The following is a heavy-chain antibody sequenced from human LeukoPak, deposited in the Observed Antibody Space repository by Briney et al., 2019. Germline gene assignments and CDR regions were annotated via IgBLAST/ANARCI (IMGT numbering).Heavy chain of an antibody. CDR1: GFTFRTYW. CDR3: ARLIGDRTIYDY. CDR2: INQGGSET. V-gene: IGHV3-7*01. D-gene: IGHD6-6*01. Sequence: GGSLRLSCAASGFTFRTYWMSWVRQAPGTGLEWVTSINQGGSETYYVESVKGRFTISRDNAMHSFFLQMNSLRAEDTAVYYCARLIGDRTIYDYWGQGTLVTVSS. J-gene: IGHJ4*02.